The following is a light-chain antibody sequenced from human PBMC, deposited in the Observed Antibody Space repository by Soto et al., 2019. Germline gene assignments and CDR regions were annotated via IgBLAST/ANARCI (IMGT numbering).Light chain of an antibody. CDR1: SSNIGGNS. Sequence: QAVLTPPPSVSGAPGQKFSISSSGSSSNIGGNSVSWYQQLPGTAPKLLIYDDNKRPSGIPDRFSGSKSGTSATLGITGFQTGDEADYYCGSWDSSMSAYVFGTGTKVTVL. J-gene: IGLJ1*01. CDR3: GSWDSSMSAYV. V-gene: IGLV1-51*01. CDR2: DDN.